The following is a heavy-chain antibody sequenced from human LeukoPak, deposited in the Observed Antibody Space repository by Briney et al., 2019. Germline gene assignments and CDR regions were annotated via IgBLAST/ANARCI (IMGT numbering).Heavy chain of an antibody. Sequence: GSSVKVSCKASGGTFSSYAISWVRQAPGQGLEWMGGIIPIFGTANYAQKFQGRVTITTDESTSTAYMELSSLRSEDTAVYYCARDGGQQLYYYYYYMDVWGKGTTVTVSS. V-gene: IGHV1-69*05. CDR3: ARDGGQQLYYYYYYMDV. D-gene: IGHD1-1*01. CDR1: GGTFSSYA. J-gene: IGHJ6*03. CDR2: IIPIFGTA.